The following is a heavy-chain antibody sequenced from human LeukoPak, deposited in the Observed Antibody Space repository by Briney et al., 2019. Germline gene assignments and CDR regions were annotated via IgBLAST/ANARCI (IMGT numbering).Heavy chain of an antibody. CDR1: GGSISSSSYY. CDR2: IYSSGSA. V-gene: IGHV4-61*02. Sequence: SETLSLTCTVSGGSISSSSYYWSWVRQPAGKGLEWIGRIYSSGSANYNPSLKSRVTMSVDTSNNQFSLKLTSVSAADTAVYYCAREYGDLDYWGQGTLVTVSS. CDR3: AREYGDLDY. J-gene: IGHJ4*02. D-gene: IGHD4-17*01.